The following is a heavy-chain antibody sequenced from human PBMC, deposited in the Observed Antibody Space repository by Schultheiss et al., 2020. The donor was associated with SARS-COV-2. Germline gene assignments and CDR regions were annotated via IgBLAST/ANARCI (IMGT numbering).Heavy chain of an antibody. J-gene: IGHJ6*02. CDR1: GFTLSDYY. V-gene: IGHV3-11*06. D-gene: IGHD2-21*01. CDR3: ARHMRETDYYYYYYYGMDV. CDR2: ISSSSTYT. Sequence: GGSLRLSCAASGFTLSDYYMSWIRQAPGKGLEWVSYISSSSTYTNYADSVKGRFTISRDNAKNSLYLQMNSLRAEDTAVYYCARHMRETDYYYYYYYGMDVWGQGTMVTVSS.